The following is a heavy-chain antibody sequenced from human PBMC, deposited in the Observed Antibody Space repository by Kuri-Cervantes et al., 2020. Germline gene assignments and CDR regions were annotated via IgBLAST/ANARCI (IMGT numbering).Heavy chain of an antibody. CDR2: ISAYNGNT. CDR1: GYTFTSYG. V-gene: IGHV1-18*01. D-gene: IGHD3-3*01. CDR3: ARLGRLTIFGVDASEIDY. Sequence: ASVKVSCKASGYTFTSYGISWVRQAPGQGLEWMGWISAYNGNTNYAQKLQGRVTMTTDTSASTAYMELRSLRSDDTAVYYCARLGRLTIFGVDASEIDYWGQGTLVTVSS. J-gene: IGHJ4*02.